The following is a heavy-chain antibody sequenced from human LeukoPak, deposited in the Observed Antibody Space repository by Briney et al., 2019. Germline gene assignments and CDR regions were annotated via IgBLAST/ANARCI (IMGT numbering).Heavy chain of an antibody. V-gene: IGHV3-9*01. J-gene: IGHJ4*02. Sequence: GRSLRLSCAASGFTFDDYAMHWVRHAPGKGLEWVSGISWNSGSIGYADSVKGRFTISRDNAKNSLYLQMNSLRAEDTALYYCAKGRGIAAADYFDYWGQGTLVTVSS. CDR2: ISWNSGSI. D-gene: IGHD6-13*01. CDR1: GFTFDDYA. CDR3: AKGRGIAAADYFDY.